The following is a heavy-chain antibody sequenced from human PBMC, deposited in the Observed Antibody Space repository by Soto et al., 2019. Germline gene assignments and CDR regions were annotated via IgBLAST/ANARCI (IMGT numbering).Heavy chain of an antibody. V-gene: IGHV1-18*01. J-gene: IGHJ3*02. CDR1: GYTFTTYG. CDR2: ISAYNGNT. D-gene: IGHD3-22*01. CDR3: ARLFFRLFAFDI. Sequence: QVQLVQSGGEVKKPGASVKVSCKASGYTFTTYGISWVRQAPGQGLEWMGWISAYNGNTSYAQKLQGRVPMTTDTSTSTAYMELRSLRSDDTAVYYCARLFFRLFAFDIWGQGTMVTVSS.